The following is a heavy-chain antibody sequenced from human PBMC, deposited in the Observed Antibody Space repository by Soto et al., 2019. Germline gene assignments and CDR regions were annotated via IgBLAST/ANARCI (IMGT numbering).Heavy chain of an antibody. CDR3: ARSRIAAAGGALDY. D-gene: IGHD6-13*01. J-gene: IGHJ4*02. V-gene: IGHV4-39*01. CDR2: IYYSGST. CDR1: GGSISSSSYY. Sequence: PWETLSLTCTVSGGSISSSSYYWGWIRQPPGKGLEWIGSIYYSGSTYYNPSLKSRVTISVDTSKNQFSLKLSSVTAADTAVYYCARSRIAAAGGALDYWGQGTLVTVSS.